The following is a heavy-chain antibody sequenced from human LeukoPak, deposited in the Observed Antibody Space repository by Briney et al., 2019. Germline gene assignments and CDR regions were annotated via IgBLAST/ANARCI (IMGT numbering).Heavy chain of an antibody. J-gene: IGHJ6*04. D-gene: IGHD4-17*01. Sequence: GGSLRLSCAASGFTFSSYEMNWVRQAPGKGLEWVSYISSSSSTIYYADSVKGRFTISRDNAKNSLYLQMNSLRAEDTAVYYCTRHYGDYDPNELDVWGKGTTVTVSS. CDR1: GFTFSSYE. CDR3: TRHYGDYDPNELDV. CDR2: ISSSSSTI. V-gene: IGHV3-48*01.